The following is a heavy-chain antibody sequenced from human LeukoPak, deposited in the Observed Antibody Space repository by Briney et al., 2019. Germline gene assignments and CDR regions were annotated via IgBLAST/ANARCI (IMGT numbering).Heavy chain of an antibody. D-gene: IGHD1-1*01. V-gene: IGHV3-20*04. CDR1: GFTFDDYG. CDR2: TNWHGGST. CDR3: ARAGGTTGTTHYYYMDV. Sequence: PGGSLRLSCAASGFTFDDYGMNWVRQAPGKGLEWVSGTNWHGGSTGYAGSVQGRFTISRDNAKNSLFLQMNSLRAEDTALYYCARAGGTTGTTHYYYMDVWGKGTTVTVSS. J-gene: IGHJ6*03.